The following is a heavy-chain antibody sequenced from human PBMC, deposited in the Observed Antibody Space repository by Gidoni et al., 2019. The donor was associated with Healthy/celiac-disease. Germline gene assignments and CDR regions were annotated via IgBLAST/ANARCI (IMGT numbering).Heavy chain of an antibody. CDR3: AKDISEWFGELFLAFDI. J-gene: IGHJ3*02. CDR1: GFTFDDSA. Sequence: EVQLVESGGGLVQPGRSLRLSCAASGFTFDDSAMHWVRQAPGKGLEWVSGISWNSGSIGYADSVKGRFTISRDNAKNSLYLQMNSLRAEDTALYYCAKDISEWFGELFLAFDIWGQGTMVTVSS. V-gene: IGHV3-9*01. CDR2: ISWNSGSI. D-gene: IGHD3-10*01.